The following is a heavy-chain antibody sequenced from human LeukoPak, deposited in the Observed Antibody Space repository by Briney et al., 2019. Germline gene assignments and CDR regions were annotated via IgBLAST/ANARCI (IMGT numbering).Heavy chain of an antibody. CDR1: GFTFSNYW. CDR2: INQDGSEE. CDR3: VRDGGVSGYDLLDY. V-gene: IGHV3-7*01. J-gene: IGHJ4*02. Sequence: GGSLRLSCATSGFTFSNYWMTWVRQAPGKGLEWVAHINQDGSEEHYMDSVKARFTISRDNAKNSLSLQMNSLRAEDTAVYYCVRDGGVSGYDLLDYWGQGTLVTVSS. D-gene: IGHD5-12*01.